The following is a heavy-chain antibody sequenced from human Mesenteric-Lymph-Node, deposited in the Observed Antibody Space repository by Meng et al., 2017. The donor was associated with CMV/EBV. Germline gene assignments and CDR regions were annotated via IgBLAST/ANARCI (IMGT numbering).Heavy chain of an antibody. Sequence: ASVKVSCKASGYTFTGYYMHWVRQAPGQGLEWMGWINPKSGGTNYAQQFQGRVTMTRDTSITTAYMELRRLRSDDRAIYYCARDRYVPYYDSSRYGMDVWGQGTTVTVSS. CDR1: GYTFTGYY. J-gene: IGHJ6*02. V-gene: IGHV1-2*02. D-gene: IGHD3-22*01. CDR3: ARDRYVPYYDSSRYGMDV. CDR2: INPKSGGT.